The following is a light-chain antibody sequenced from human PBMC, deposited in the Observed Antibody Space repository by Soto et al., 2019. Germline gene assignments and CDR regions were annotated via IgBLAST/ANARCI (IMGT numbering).Light chain of an antibody. Sequence: HSVLTQPPSASGAPGQSVTISCTGTNSDVVGYNYVSWYQQYPGRAPKLMIYEVTKRPSGVPDRFSGSKSGNTASLTVSGLQAEDEADYYCSSYAASNNFYFVFGGGTKVTVL. J-gene: IGLJ3*02. CDR3: SSYAASNNFYFV. CDR1: NSDVVGYNY. V-gene: IGLV2-8*01. CDR2: EVT.